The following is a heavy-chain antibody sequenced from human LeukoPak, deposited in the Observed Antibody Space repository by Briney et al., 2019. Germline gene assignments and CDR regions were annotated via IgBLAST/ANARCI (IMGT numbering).Heavy chain of an antibody. CDR2: ISSSSSTI. CDR1: GFTFSSYS. D-gene: IGHD1-26*01. J-gene: IGHJ4*02. CDR3: ARYGSYYHFDY. V-gene: IGHV3-48*04. Sequence: GGSLRLSCAASGFTFSSYSMNWVRQAPGKGLEWVSYISSSSSTIYYADSVKGRFTISRDDAKNSLYLQMNSLRAEDTAVYYCARYGSYYHFDYWGQGTLVTVSS.